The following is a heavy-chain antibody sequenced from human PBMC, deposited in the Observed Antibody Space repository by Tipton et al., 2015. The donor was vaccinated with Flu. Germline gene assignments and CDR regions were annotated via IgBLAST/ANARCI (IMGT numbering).Heavy chain of an antibody. CDR1: GGSIGVTTYY. J-gene: IGHJ6*02. CDR3: ARDLWNDRRAYYYYGVDV. CDR2: VYYTGGT. D-gene: IGHD1-1*01. Sequence: TLSLTCTVSGGSIGVTTYYWGWIRQPPGKGLEYIGSVYYTGGTYFNPSLKSRVTVSIDTSKKQFSLTLTSVTAADTTVYYCARDLWNDRRAYYYYGVDVWGQGTTVTVSS. V-gene: IGHV4-39*07.